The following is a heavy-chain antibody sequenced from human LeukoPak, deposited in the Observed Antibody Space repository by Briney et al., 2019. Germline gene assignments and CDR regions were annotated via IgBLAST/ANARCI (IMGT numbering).Heavy chain of an antibody. J-gene: IGHJ3*02. D-gene: IGHD3-22*01. CDR2: MSTSGST. V-gene: IGHV4-4*07. Sequence: SETLSLTCTVSGDSISSYYWSWIRQPAGKGLEWIGRMSTSGSTNNNPPLKSRVTMSVDTSKNQFSLKLSSVTAADTAVYYCARARNYYDSSDYYYEGDAFDIWGQGTLVTVSS. CDR3: ARARNYYDSSDYYYEGDAFDI. CDR1: GDSISSYY.